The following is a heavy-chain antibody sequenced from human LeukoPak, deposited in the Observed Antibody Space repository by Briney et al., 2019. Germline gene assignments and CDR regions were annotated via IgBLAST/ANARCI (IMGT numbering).Heavy chain of an antibody. Sequence: GASVKVSCKASGYTFTGYYMHWVRQAPGQGLEWMGIINPSGGSTSYAQKFQGRVTMTRDMSTSTVYMELSSLRSEDTAVYYCARGGYYDSSGYTFDYWGQGTLVTVSS. D-gene: IGHD3-22*01. CDR1: GYTFTGYY. J-gene: IGHJ4*02. V-gene: IGHV1-46*01. CDR2: INPSGGST. CDR3: ARGGYYDSSGYTFDY.